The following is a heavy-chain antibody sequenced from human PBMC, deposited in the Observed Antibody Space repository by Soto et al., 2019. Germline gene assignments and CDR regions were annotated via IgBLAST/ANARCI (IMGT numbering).Heavy chain of an antibody. Sequence: QVQLQESGPGLVKPSQTLSLTCTVSGGSISSGGYYWSWIRQHPGKGLEWIGYIYYSGSTYYNPSLKSRVTISVDTSKNQFSLKLSSVTASDTAVYYCARGVTMVRGVIHTPYFDYWGQGTLVTVSS. CDR3: ARGVTMVRGVIHTPYFDY. V-gene: IGHV4-31*03. CDR1: GGSISSGGYY. D-gene: IGHD3-10*01. CDR2: IYYSGST. J-gene: IGHJ4*02.